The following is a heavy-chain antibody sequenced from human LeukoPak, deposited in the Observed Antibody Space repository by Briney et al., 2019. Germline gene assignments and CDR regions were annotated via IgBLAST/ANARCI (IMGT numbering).Heavy chain of an antibody. D-gene: IGHD3-9*01. CDR3: ARKRYFDWLFLDY. V-gene: IGHV4-39*01. J-gene: IGHJ4*02. CDR2: IYYSGST. Sequence: SETLSLTCTVSGGSISSSSYYWGWIRQPPGKGLEWIGSIYYSGSTYYNPSLKSRVTISVDTSKNQFSLKLSSVTAAGTAVYYCARKRYFDWLFLDYWGQGTLVTVSS. CDR1: GGSISSSSYY.